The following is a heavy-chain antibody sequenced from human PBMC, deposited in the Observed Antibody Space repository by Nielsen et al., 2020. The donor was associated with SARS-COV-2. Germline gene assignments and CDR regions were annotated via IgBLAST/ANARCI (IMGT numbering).Heavy chain of an antibody. V-gene: IGHV3-48*01. CDR2: ISSSSTI. D-gene: IGHD5-12*01. J-gene: IGHJ6*03. CDR1: GFTFSSYS. CDR3: AREGYSGYDAIRWDYYYYYYMDV. Sequence: GGSLRPSFAASGFTFSSYSMTWVRQAPGKGLEWVSYISSSSTIYYADSVKGRFTISRDNAKNSLYLQMNSLRAEDTAVYYCAREGYSGYDAIRWDYYYYYYMDVWGKATTVTVSS.